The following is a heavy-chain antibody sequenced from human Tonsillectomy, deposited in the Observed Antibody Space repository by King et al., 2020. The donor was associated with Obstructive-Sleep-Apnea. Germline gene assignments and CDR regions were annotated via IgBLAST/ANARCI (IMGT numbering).Heavy chain of an antibody. CDR2: IYYSGST. CDR3: ARGRYYGSGSFPYYFDY. D-gene: IGHD3-10*01. J-gene: IGHJ4*02. V-gene: IGHV4-59*01. CDR1: GGSISSYY. Sequence: QLQESGPRLVKPSETLSLTCTVSGGSISSYYWSWTRQPPGKGLEWIGFIYYSGSTNYNPSLKSRVTISVDTSKNQFSLKLSSVTAADTAVYYCARGRYYGSGSFPYYFDYWGQGALVTVSS.